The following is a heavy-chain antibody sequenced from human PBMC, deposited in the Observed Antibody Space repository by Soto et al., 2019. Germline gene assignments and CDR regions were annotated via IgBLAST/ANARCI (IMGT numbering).Heavy chain of an antibody. CDR2: IYSGGNT. CDR1: GFPVSSNY. V-gene: IGHV3-53*01. D-gene: IGHD1-1*01. J-gene: IGHJ4*02. CDR3: AKGVAHNDNYIPFEY. Sequence: PGGSRRLSCASSGFPVSSNYMSFVRQAPGKGLEWVSVIYSGGNTYYADSVKGRFTISRDNSENTLHLQMDSLRAEGTAVYYCAKGVAHNDNYIPFEYRGQGALVHVAS.